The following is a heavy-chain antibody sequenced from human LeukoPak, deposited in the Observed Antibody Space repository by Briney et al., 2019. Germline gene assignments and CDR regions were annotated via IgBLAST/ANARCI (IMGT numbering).Heavy chain of an antibody. CDR1: GFTFSSYS. CDR3: ARGRGTGDLDY. CDR2: ISSSSSTI. V-gene: IGHV3-48*01. J-gene: IGHJ4*02. Sequence: PGGSLRLSCAASGFTFSSYSMNWVRQAPGKGLEWVSYISSSSSTIYYADSVKGRFTISRDNAKNSLYLQMNSLRAEDTAVYYCARGRGTGDLDYWGQGTLVTVSS. D-gene: IGHD7-27*01.